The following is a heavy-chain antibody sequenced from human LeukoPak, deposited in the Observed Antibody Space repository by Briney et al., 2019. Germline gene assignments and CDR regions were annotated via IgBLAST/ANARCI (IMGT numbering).Heavy chain of an antibody. J-gene: IGHJ4*02. CDR3: ARRAAYYDILTGYSDY. CDR1: GYTFTSYG. V-gene: IGHV1-18*01. D-gene: IGHD3-9*01. Sequence: ASVKVSCKASGYTFTSYGISWVRQAPGQGLEWMGWISAYNGNTNYAQKVQGRVTMTTDTSTSTAYMELRSLRSDDTAVYYCARRAAYYDILTGYSDYWGQGTLVTVSS. CDR2: ISAYNGNT.